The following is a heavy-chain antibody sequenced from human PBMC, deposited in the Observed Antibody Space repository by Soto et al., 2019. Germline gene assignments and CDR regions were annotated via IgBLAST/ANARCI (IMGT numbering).Heavy chain of an antibody. Sequence: PGGSLRLSCAASGFTFSNAWMSWFRQAPGKGLEWVGRIKSKTDGGTTDYAAPVKGRFTISRDDSKNTLYLQMNSLKTEDTAVYYCTTLTTVTTSDFDYWGQGTLVTVSS. CDR2: IKSKTDGGTT. J-gene: IGHJ4*02. D-gene: IGHD4-17*01. CDR1: GFTFSNAW. V-gene: IGHV3-15*01. CDR3: TTLTTVTTSDFDY.